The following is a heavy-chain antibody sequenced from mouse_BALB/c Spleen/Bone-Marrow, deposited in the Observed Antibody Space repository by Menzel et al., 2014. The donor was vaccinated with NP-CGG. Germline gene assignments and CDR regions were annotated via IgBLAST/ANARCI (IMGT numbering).Heavy chain of an antibody. D-gene: IGHD2-3*01. CDR1: GFNIKDTY. J-gene: IGHJ2*01. CDR2: IDPANGKT. CDR3: ARGHGYCVGYYFDN. Sequence: EVKLMESGAEPVKPGASVKLSCTASGFNIKDTYMHWVKQRPEQGLEWIGRIDPANGKTKYDPKFQGKATITADTSSNTAYLQLSSLISEDTAVYYCARGHGYCVGYYFDNWGQGTTLTVSS. V-gene: IGHV14-3*02.